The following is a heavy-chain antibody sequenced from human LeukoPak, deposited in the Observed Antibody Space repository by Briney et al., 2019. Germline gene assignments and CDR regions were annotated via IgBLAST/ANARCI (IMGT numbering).Heavy chain of an antibody. Sequence: GGSLRLSCVASGTIFNNYGMSWVRQAPGRGLAWISTISALSDHTHYADSVKGRFIISRDNFKNTVYLQINSLRSEDTAIYFCATDCCGEAFFEYWGQGALVTVSS. CDR2: ISALSDHT. CDR3: ATDCCGEAFFEY. J-gene: IGHJ4*02. D-gene: IGHD2-21*01. CDR1: GTIFNNYG. V-gene: IGHV3-23*01.